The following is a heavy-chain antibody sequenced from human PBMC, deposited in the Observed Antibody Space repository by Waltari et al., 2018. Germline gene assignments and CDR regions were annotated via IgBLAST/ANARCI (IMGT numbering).Heavy chain of an antibody. CDR1: GYTFATYG. Sequence: QVQPVQSGAEVKKPGASVKVSCKASGYTFATYGLHWVRQAPGQSLEWMGWISAGNSNTKYSQNFQGRVTITRDTSANTAYMELSGLRSEDTAVYYCARGIELWQGHFDYWGQGTLVTVSS. D-gene: IGHD5-12*01. CDR3: ARGIELWQGHFDY. CDR2: ISAGNSNT. J-gene: IGHJ4*02. V-gene: IGHV1-3*01.